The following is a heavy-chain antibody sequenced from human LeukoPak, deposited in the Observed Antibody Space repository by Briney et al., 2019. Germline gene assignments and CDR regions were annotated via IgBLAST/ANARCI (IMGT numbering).Heavy chain of an antibody. D-gene: IGHD5-24*01. CDR3: AAELDGYKTFDQ. V-gene: IGHV4-34*01. CDR1: GGSISSYY. Sequence: PSETLSLTCTVSGGSISSYYWSWIRQPPGKGLEWIGEINHSGSTNYNPSLKSRVTISVDTSKNQFSLKLSSVTAADTAVYYCAAELDGYKTFDQWGQGTLVTVSS. CDR2: INHSGST. J-gene: IGHJ4*02.